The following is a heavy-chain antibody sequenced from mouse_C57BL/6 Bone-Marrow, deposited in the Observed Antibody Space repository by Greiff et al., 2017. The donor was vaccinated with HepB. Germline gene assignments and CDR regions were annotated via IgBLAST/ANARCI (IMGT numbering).Heavy chain of an antibody. D-gene: IGHD1-1*02. CDR3: ARAYSGTMDY. CDR2: ISNGGGST. CDR1: GFTFSDYY. Sequence: EVQLQQSGGGLVQPGGSLKLSCAASGFTFSDYYMYWVRQTPEKRLEWVAYISNGGGSTYYPDTVKGRFTISRDNAKNTLYLQMSRLKSEDTAMYYCARAYSGTMDYWGQGTSVTVSS. J-gene: IGHJ4*01. V-gene: IGHV5-12*01.